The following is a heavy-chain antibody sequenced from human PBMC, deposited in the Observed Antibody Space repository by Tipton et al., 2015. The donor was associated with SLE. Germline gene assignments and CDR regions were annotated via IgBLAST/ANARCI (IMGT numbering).Heavy chain of an antibody. J-gene: IGHJ4*02. Sequence: TLSLTCAVYGGSFSGYYWSWIRQPPGKGLERIGAINHRGSTNYNPSLKSRVTISVDTSKTQFSLKRSSVTAADTAVYYCASLRTEYYYVSRADCWGQGTLVTVSS. CDR3: ASLRTEYYYVSRADC. CDR1: GGSFSGYY. D-gene: IGHD3-10*02. V-gene: IGHV4-34*01. CDR2: INHRGST.